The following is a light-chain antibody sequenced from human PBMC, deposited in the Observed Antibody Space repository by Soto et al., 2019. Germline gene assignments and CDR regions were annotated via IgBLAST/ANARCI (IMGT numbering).Light chain of an antibody. CDR1: QSVSSSH. J-gene: IGKJ4*01. V-gene: IGKV3-20*01. CDR2: GAS. CDR3: LQYGSSPPLT. Sequence: EIVLTQSPGTLSLSPGERATLSCRASQSVSSSHLAWYQQKPGQAPRLLIYGASTRATGIPDRFSGSGSGRAFTLSISRLEPEDFVVYYCLQYGSSPPLTFGGGTKVEIK.